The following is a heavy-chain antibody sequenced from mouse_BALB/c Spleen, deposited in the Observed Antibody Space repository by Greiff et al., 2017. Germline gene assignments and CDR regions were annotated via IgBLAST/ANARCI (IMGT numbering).Heavy chain of an antibody. CDR3: TREDGNLYAMDY. CDR1: GFTFSSYT. CDR2: ISSGGSYT. Sequence: EVHLVESGGGLVKPGGSLKLSCAASGFTFSSYTMSWVRQTPEKRLEWVATISSGGSYTYYPDSVKGRFTISRDNAKNTLYLQMSSLKSEDTAMYYCTREDGNLYAMDYWGQGTSVTVSS. D-gene: IGHD2-1*01. V-gene: IGHV5-6-4*01. J-gene: IGHJ4*01.